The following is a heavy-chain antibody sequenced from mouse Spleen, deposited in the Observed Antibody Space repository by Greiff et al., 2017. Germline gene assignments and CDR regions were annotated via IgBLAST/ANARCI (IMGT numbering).Heavy chain of an antibody. J-gene: IGHJ4*01. V-gene: IGHV3-6*01. CDR2: ISYDGSN. CDR1: GYSITSGYY. CDR3: AREFYYGSSYGMDY. D-gene: IGHD1-1*01. Sequence: ESGPGLVKPSQSLSLTCSVTGYSITSGYYWNWIRQFPGNKLEWMGYISYDGSNNYNPSLKNRISITRDTSKNQLFLKLNSVTTEDTATYYCAREFYYGSSYGMDYWGQGTSVTVSS.